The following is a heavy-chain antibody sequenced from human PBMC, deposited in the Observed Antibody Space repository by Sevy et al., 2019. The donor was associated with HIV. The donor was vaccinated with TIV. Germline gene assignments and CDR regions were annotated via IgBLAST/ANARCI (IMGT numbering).Heavy chain of an antibody. V-gene: IGHV4-34*01. D-gene: IGHD6-13*01. CDR2: INHSGST. J-gene: IGHJ6*02. CDR3: AREGGAAAGTGSYYYYGMDV. CDR1: GGSFSGYY. Sequence: SETLSLTCAVYGGSFSGYYWSWIRQPPGKGLEWIGEINHSGSTNYNPSLKSRVTISVETSKNQFSLKLSSVTAADTAVYYCAREGGAAAGTGSYYYYGMDVWGQGTTVTVSS.